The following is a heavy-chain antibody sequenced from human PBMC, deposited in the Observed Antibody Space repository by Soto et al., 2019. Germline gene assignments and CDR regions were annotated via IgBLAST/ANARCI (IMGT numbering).Heavy chain of an antibody. D-gene: IGHD1-26*01. J-gene: IGHJ5*02. CDR3: ARHAVSGSYFNWFDP. CDR1: GGSISSSSYY. Sequence: PSETLSLTCTVSGGSISSSSYYWGWIRQPPGKGLEWIGSIYYSGSTYYNPSLKSRVTISVDTSKNQFSLKLSSVTAADTAVYYCARHAVSGSYFNWFDPWGQGTLVTVSS. CDR2: IYYSGST. V-gene: IGHV4-39*01.